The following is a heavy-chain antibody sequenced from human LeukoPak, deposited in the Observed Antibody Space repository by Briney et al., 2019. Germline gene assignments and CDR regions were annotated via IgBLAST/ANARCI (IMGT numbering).Heavy chain of an antibody. CDR1: GFPFSSHG. J-gene: IGHJ4*02. CDR3: ARAGISRTIDY. V-gene: IGHV3-30*03. CDR2: ISYDGSNK. Sequence: GGTLRLSCAGSGFPFSSHGMNWVRQAPGKGLEWVAVISYDGSNKYYADSVKGRFTISRDNSKNTLYLQMNSLRAEDTAVYYCARAGISRTIDYWGQGTLVTVSS. D-gene: IGHD3-3*02.